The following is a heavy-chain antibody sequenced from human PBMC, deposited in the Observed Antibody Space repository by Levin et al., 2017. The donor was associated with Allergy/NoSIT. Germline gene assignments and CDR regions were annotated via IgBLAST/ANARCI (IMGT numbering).Heavy chain of an antibody. Sequence: SETLSLTCTVSGGSISSYYWSWIRQPPGKGLEWIGYIYYSGSTNYNPSLKSRVTISVDTSKNQFSLKLSSVTAADTAVYYCARVGGDNYDAFDIWGQGTMVTVSS. V-gene: IGHV4-59*01. J-gene: IGHJ3*02. CDR3: ARVGGDNYDAFDI. CDR1: GGSISSYY. CDR2: IYYSGST. D-gene: IGHD4-17*01.